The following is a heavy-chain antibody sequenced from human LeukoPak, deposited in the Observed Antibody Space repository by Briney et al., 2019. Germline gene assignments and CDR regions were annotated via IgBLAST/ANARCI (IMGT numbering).Heavy chain of an antibody. CDR2: ISGSGGGT. J-gene: IGHJ4*02. CDR3: TKASATVWPNYFDS. V-gene: IGHV3-23*01. CDR1: GFTFGSYA. D-gene: IGHD6-25*01. Sequence: GGSLRLSCAASGFTFGSYAMSWVRHTSGKGLQWLSAISGSGGGTNYADSVKGRFTISRDNSKNILYLQMNSLGAEDTAIYYCTKASATVWPNYFDSWGQGTLVTVSS.